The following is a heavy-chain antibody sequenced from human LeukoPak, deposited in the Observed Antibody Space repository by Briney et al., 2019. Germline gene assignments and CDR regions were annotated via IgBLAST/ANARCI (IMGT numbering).Heavy chain of an antibody. V-gene: IGHV4-59*01. CDR1: GGSMSSYY. J-gene: IGHJ4*02. Sequence: SETLSLTCTVSGGSMSSYYWSWIWQPPGKGLEWIGYIYYSGSTNYNPSLKSRVTISVDTSKNQFSLKLSSVTAADTAVYYCARDRCSGGSCHSDYWGQGTLVTVSS. CDR3: ARDRCSGGSCHSDY. D-gene: IGHD2-15*01. CDR2: IYYSGST.